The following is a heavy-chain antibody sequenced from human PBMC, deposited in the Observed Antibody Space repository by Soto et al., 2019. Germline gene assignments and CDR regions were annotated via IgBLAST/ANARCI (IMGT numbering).Heavy chain of an antibody. CDR3: ARFIGNDFGSFDY. CDR2: ITYDGSNK. V-gene: IGHV3-30-3*01. Sequence: PGETLRLSCVASGFTFSNYAMYWVRHAPGKGLEWVAVITYDGSNKYYADAVKGRITISRDNSRNTLYLQMNDLRADDTAMYYCARFIGNDFGSFDYWGQGTLVTVSS. J-gene: IGHJ4*02. CDR1: GFTFSNYA. D-gene: IGHD1-1*01.